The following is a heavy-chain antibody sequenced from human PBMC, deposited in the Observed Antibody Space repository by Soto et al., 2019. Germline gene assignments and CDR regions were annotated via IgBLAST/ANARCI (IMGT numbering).Heavy chain of an antibody. CDR3: TKETYSGSSHFDY. J-gene: IGHJ4*02. V-gene: IGHV3-15*07. Sequence: GGSLRLSCAASGFTFSNAWINWVRQAPGKGLEWVGRIKSKTDGGTPDYAAPVKGRFAISRDDSKNMVYLQMNSLKTEDTGIYYCTKETYSGSSHFDYWGQGTLVTVSS. D-gene: IGHD1-26*01. CDR2: IKSKTDGGTP. CDR1: GFTFSNAW.